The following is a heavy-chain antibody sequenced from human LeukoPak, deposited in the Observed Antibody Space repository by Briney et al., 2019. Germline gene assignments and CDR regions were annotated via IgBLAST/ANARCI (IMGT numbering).Heavy chain of an antibody. CDR1: GFTFSSYS. CDR2: ISSSGSTI. D-gene: IGHD3-10*01. J-gene: IGHJ4*02. Sequence: GGSLRLSCAASGFTFSSYSMNWVRQAPGKGLEWVSYISSSGSTIYYADSVKGRFTISRDNAKNSLYLQMNSLRAEDTAVYYCANFYYGSGSYVGYWGQGTLVTVSS. V-gene: IGHV3-48*04. CDR3: ANFYYGSGSYVGY.